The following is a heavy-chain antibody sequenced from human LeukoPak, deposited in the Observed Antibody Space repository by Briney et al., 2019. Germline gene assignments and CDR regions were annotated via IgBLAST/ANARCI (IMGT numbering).Heavy chain of an antibody. CDR3: ARGPAAIHP. Sequence: SETLSLTCGVYGYSLTNHFWIWLRQPPGKGLEWIGEILHNGATNYNPSLKSRVTISVGTSENQFFLKLSSVTAADTAVYYCARGPAAIHPWGQGTLVTVSS. J-gene: IGHJ5*02. V-gene: IGHV4-34*12. D-gene: IGHD2-2*01. CDR1: GYSLTNHF. CDR2: ILHNGAT.